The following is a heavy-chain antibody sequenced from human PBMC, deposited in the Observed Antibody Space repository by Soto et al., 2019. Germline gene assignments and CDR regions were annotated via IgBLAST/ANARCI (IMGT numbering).Heavy chain of an antibody. CDR2: INPYNANT. V-gene: IGHV1-18*04. J-gene: IGHJ3*02. CDR1: GYTFTNHG. Sequence: ASVKVSCKTSGYTFTNHGLNWVRRAPGQGLEWMGWINPYNANTNYAQKLQGRVTMTTDTSTSTAYMDLRSLTSDDTAVYYCARDRVAGIWGDAFDIWGQGTMVTVSS. CDR3: ARDRVAGIWGDAFDI. D-gene: IGHD3-16*01.